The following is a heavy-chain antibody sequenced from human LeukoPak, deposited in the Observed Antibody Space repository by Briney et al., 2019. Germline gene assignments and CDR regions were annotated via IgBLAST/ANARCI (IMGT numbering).Heavy chain of an antibody. J-gene: IGHJ4*02. CDR3: ARDGGYSYGYPLDY. CDR1: GFTFSSYS. Sequence: GGSLRLSCAASGFTFSSYSMNWVRQAPGKGLEWVSSISSSSSYIYYADSVKGRFTISRDNAKNSLYLQMNSLRAEDTAVYYCARDGGYSYGYPLDYWGQGTLVTVSS. CDR2: ISSSSSYI. D-gene: IGHD5-18*01. V-gene: IGHV3-21*01.